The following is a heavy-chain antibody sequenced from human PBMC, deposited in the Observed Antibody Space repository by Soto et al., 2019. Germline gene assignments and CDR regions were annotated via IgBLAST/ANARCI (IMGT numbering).Heavy chain of an antibody. V-gene: IGHV4-30-4*01. Sequence: QVQLQESGPGLVKPSQTLSLTCTVSGGSISSGDYYWSWIRQPPGKGLEWIGYIDYSGSTYYNPSLRCRLTISVDTSKNPFSLKLSSVTAADTAVYYCARGGRTIFGRYFDYWGQGTLVTVSS. CDR2: IDYSGST. CDR3: ARGGRTIFGRYFDY. J-gene: IGHJ4*02. CDR1: GGSISSGDYY. D-gene: IGHD3-3*01.